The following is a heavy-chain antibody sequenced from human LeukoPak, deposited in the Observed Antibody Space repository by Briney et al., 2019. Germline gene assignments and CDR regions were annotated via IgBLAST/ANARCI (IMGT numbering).Heavy chain of an antibody. CDR1: GGTFSSYA. CDR3: ARENNRYRSSSSTSPRYYGMDV. J-gene: IGHJ6*02. D-gene: IGHD2-2*01. V-gene: IGHV1-2*02. CDR2: INPNSGGT. Sequence: ASVKVSCKASGGTFSSYAISWVRQAPGQGLEWMGWINPNSGGTNYAQKFQGRVTMTRDTSISTAYMELSRLRSDDTAVYYCARENNRYRSSSSTSPRYYGMDVWGQGTTVTVSS.